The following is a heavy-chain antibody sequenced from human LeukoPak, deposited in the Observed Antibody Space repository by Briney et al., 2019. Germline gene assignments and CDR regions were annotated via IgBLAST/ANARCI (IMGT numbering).Heavy chain of an antibody. Sequence: GESLNISCKGSGFIFTSFWIGLVRQMPGKGLEWVGIIYPADSDTRYSPSFQGQVAISADKSISSAYLQWSSLRASDTAMYYCASRYGGDNSRYGNYWGQGTLVTVSS. CDR1: GFIFTSFW. J-gene: IGHJ4*02. CDR3: ASRYGGDNSRYGNY. D-gene: IGHD4-23*01. V-gene: IGHV5-51*01. CDR2: IYPADSDT.